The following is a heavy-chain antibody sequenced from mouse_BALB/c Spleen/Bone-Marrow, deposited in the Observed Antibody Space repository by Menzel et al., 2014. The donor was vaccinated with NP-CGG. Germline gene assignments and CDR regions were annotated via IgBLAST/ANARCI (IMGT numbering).Heavy chain of an antibody. J-gene: IGHJ2*01. CDR2: INPGSGGT. V-gene: IGHV1-54*01. CDR1: GYAFTNYL. D-gene: IGHD2-14*01. Sequence: VQLQQSGAELVRPGTSVKVSCKASGYAFTNYLIEWVKQRPGQGLEWIGVINPGSGGTNCNEKFKGKATLTADKSSSTAYMQLSSLTSDDSAVYFCARGDYRSYYFDYWGQGTTLTVSS. CDR3: ARGDYRSYYFDY.